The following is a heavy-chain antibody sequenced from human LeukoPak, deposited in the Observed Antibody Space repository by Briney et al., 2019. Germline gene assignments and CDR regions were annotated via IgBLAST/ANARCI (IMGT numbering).Heavy chain of an antibody. CDR3: ARDQGPYYDPHNYGMDV. Sequence: QTGGSLRLSCATSGFTFSSNWMSWVRHVPGRGLDWVANIKPDGSAEYYAASVKGRFTVSRDNAKNSLYLQMNSLRAEDTAVYYCARDQGPYYDPHNYGMDVWGQGTTVTVSS. CDR2: IKPDGSAE. D-gene: IGHD3-3*01. CDR1: GFTFSSNW. V-gene: IGHV3-7*01. J-gene: IGHJ6*02.